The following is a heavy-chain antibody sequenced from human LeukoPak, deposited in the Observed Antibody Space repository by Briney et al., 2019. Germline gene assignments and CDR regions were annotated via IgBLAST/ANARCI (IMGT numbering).Heavy chain of an antibody. CDR3: TSRGNDSSGYWRRYYFDY. CDR2: ISGSGGST. J-gene: IGHJ4*02. D-gene: IGHD3-22*01. V-gene: IGHV3-23*01. CDR1: GFTFSSYA. Sequence: PGGSLRLSCAASGFTFSSYAMSWVRQPPGKGLEWVSAISGSGGSTYYADSVKGRFTISRDNSKNTLYLQMNSLRAEDTAVYYCTSRGNDSSGYWRRYYFDYWGQGTLVTVSS.